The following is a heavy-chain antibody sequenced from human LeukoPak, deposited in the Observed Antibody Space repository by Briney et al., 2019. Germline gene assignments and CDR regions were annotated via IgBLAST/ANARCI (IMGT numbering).Heavy chain of an antibody. D-gene: IGHD3-22*01. CDR2: IIPIFGTA. CDR3: ARAGGHYDMSFDY. Sequence: SVKVSCKDSGGTFSSYAISWVRQAPGQGLEWMGGIIPIFGTANYAQKFQGRVTITADESTSTAYMELSSLRSEDTAVYYCARAGGHYDMSFDYWGQGTLVTVSS. CDR1: GGTFSSYA. J-gene: IGHJ4*02. V-gene: IGHV1-69*13.